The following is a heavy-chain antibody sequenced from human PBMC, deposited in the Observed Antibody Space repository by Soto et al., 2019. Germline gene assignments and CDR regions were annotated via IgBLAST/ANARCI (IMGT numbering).Heavy chain of an antibody. J-gene: IGHJ4*02. D-gene: IGHD3-22*01. CDR2: INAGNGNT. V-gene: IGHV1-3*01. CDR3: ARARGILHGYSEPADY. Sequence: ASVKVSCKASGYTFTSYAMHWVRQAPGQRLGWMGWINAGNGNTKYSQKFQGRVTITRDTSASTAYMELSSLRSEDTAVYYCARARGILHGYSEPADYWGQGTLVTVSS. CDR1: GYTFTSYA.